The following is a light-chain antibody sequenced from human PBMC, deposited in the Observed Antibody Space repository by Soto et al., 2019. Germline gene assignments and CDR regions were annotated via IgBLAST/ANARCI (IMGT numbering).Light chain of an antibody. V-gene: IGKV1-5*03. CDR1: HSVSSW. Sequence: TQSPGTLSLSPGERATLSCRASHSVSSWLAWYQQKPGKAPKLLIYKASSLESGVPSRFSGSGSGTEFTLTISSLQPDDFATYYCQQYNSYSKTFGQGTKVDIK. CDR3: QQYNSYSKT. J-gene: IGKJ1*01. CDR2: KAS.